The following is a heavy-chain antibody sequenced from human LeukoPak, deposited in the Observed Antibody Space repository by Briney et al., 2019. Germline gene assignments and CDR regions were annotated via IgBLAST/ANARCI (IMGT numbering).Heavy chain of an antibody. D-gene: IGHD1-14*01. Sequence: PGGSQRLPRVASGLASDDSAVHWVRQAPGKGLEWVSLISGDGGSTFYADSVKGRFSISRDNSKNSLYLQMNSLRPEDTAMYYCAKESGEFDYWGQGTLVAVSS. CDR2: ISGDGGST. CDR3: AKESGEFDY. CDR1: GLASDDSA. V-gene: IGHV3-43*02. J-gene: IGHJ4*02.